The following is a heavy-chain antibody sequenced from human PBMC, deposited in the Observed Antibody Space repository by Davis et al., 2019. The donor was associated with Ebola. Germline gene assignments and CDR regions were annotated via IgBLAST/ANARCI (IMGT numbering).Heavy chain of an antibody. D-gene: IGHD6-19*01. V-gene: IGHV3-30*02. CDR2: IRFDGSEK. J-gene: IGHJ6*04. CDR3: ARRATVKVAGANYYNAMDV. Sequence: GESLRISCSASGFTFSTFGMFWVRQAPGKGLEWVAFIRFDGSEKYYADSVKGRFTISRDNSKNTLFLQMNGLRAEDTAVFYCARRATVKVAGANYYNAMDVWGKGTTVTVSS. CDR1: GFTFSTFG.